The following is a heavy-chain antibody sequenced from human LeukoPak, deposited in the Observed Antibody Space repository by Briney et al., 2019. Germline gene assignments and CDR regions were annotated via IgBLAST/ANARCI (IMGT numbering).Heavy chain of an antibody. CDR1: GFTFSSCS. CDR3: ARDPRGPTTYDSSARDSLDY. V-gene: IGHV3-30*03. CDR2: ILYDGSMQ. J-gene: IGHJ4*02. D-gene: IGHD3-22*01. Sequence: PGRSLRLSCAASGFTFSSCSMHWVRQAPGKGLEWLAVILYDGSMQYYAESMKGRLTISRDNSRNTVYMQMSSLRTEDTAVYYCARDPRGPTTYDSSARDSLDYWGQGTLVTVSS.